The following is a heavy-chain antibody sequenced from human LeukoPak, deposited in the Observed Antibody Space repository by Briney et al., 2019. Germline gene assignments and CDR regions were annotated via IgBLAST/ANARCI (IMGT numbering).Heavy chain of an antibody. Sequence: SETLSLTCTVSAGSISSYYWSCIRQPPGKGREWIGYIYYSGSTNYNPSLKSRVTISVDTSKNQFSLKLSSVTAADTAVYYCARDGDYGDFDYWGQGTLVTVSS. V-gene: IGHV4-59*01. CDR1: AGSISSYY. J-gene: IGHJ4*02. D-gene: IGHD4-17*01. CDR2: IYYSGST. CDR3: ARDGDYGDFDY.